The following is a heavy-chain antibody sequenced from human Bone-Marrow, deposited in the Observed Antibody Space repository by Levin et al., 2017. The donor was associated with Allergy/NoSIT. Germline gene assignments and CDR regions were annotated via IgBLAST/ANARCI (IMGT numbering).Heavy chain of an antibody. Sequence: GESLKISCAASGFTFSSYWMHWVRQAPGKGLVWVSRINSDGSSTSYADSVKGRFTISRDNAKNTLYLQMNSLRAEDTAVYYCARENYPPPNDAFDIWGQGTMVTVSS. CDR1: GFTFSSYW. J-gene: IGHJ3*02. CDR2: INSDGSST. D-gene: IGHD1-7*01. V-gene: IGHV3-74*01. CDR3: ARENYPPPNDAFDI.